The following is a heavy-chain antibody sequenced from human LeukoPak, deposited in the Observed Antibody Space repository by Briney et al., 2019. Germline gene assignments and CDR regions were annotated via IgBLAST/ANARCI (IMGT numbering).Heavy chain of an antibody. Sequence: PSETLSLTCSVSGGSISTSYLSWIRQPPGKGLEWVGYIHYNGNTNYNPSLKSRVTISVDTSKNQFSLKLSSVTAADTAVYYCARASDYRNDYYYYMDVWGKGTTVTVSS. D-gene: IGHD4-11*01. CDR2: IHYNGNT. CDR3: ARASDYRNDYYYYMDV. V-gene: IGHV4-59*08. J-gene: IGHJ6*03. CDR1: GGSISTSY.